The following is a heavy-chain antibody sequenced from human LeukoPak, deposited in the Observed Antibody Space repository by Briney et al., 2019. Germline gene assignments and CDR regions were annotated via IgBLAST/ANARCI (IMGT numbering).Heavy chain of an antibody. V-gene: IGHV3-33*06. Sequence: GGSLRLSCAASGFTFSSYGMHWVRQAPGKGLEWVAVIWYDGSNKYYADSVKGRFTISRDNSKNTLYLQMNSLRAEDTAVYYCAKSLIAARPYYYYYMDVWGQGTLVTVSS. CDR1: GFTFSSYG. D-gene: IGHD6-6*01. CDR2: IWYDGSNK. J-gene: IGHJ6*03. CDR3: AKSLIAARPYYYYYMDV.